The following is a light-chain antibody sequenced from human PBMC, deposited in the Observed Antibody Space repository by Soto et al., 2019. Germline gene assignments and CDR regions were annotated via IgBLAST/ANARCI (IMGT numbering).Light chain of an antibody. CDR3: QQYGSSSYT. Sequence: EIVLTQSPGTLSLSPGERATLSCRASQSVSSTYLAWYQQNPGQAPRLLIYGASSRATGIPDRFSGSGSGTDFTLTISRLEPEDFAVYFRQQYGSSSYTFGQGPKLEIK. CDR1: QSVSSTY. V-gene: IGKV3-20*01. J-gene: IGKJ2*01. CDR2: GAS.